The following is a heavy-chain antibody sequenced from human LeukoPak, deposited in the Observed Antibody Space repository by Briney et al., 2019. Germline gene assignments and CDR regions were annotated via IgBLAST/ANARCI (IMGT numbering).Heavy chain of an antibody. CDR1: GFTFSSYA. Sequence: GGSLILSCAASGFTFSSYAMSWVRQAPGKGLEWVSAISGSGGSTYYADSVKGRFTISRDNSKNTLYLQMNSLRAEDTAVYYCAKVPRDCSGGSCYPYYGMDVWGQGTTVTVSS. V-gene: IGHV3-23*01. D-gene: IGHD2-15*01. CDR2: ISGSGGST. J-gene: IGHJ6*02. CDR3: AKVPRDCSGGSCYPYYGMDV.